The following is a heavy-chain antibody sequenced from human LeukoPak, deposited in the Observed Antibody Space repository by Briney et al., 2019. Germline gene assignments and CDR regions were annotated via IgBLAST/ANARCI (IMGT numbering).Heavy chain of an antibody. Sequence: PSETLSLTCAVSGGSISSGGYSWSWIRQPPGKGLEWIGYIYHSGSTYYNPSLKSRVTISVDRSKNQFSLKLSSVTAADTAVYYCAAGSSWFDAFDIWGQGTMVTVSS. D-gene: IGHD6-13*01. CDR3: AAGSSWFDAFDI. J-gene: IGHJ3*02. V-gene: IGHV4-30-2*01. CDR1: GGSISSGGYS. CDR2: IYHSGST.